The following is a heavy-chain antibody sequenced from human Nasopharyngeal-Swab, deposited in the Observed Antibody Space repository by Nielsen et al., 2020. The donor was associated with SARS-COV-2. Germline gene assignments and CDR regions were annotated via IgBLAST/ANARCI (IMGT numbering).Heavy chain of an antibody. CDR3: ARQGSGIYYAWYFDL. Sequence: VRQMPGKGLEWMGIIYPGDSDTRYSPSFQGQVTISADKSISTAYLQWSSLKASDTAMYYCARQGSGIYYAWYFDLWGRGTLVTVSS. D-gene: IGHD3-22*01. V-gene: IGHV5-51*01. CDR2: IYPGDSDT. J-gene: IGHJ2*01.